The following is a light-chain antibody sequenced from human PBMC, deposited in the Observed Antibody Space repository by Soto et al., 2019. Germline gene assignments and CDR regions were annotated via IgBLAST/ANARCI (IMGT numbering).Light chain of an antibody. Sequence: VLTQSPGALSLSPGERATLSCRASQSVGQSLAWYQQRPGQAPRLLISGASTRATGIPDRISGSGSGTDCTLTISRLEPEDVAVYYCQQYGGSPRTLGQGTKVDIK. CDR3: QQYGGSPRT. V-gene: IGKV3-20*01. CDR2: GAS. J-gene: IGKJ1*01. CDR1: QSVGQS.